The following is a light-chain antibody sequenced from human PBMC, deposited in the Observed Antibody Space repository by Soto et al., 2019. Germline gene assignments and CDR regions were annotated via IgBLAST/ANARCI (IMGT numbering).Light chain of an antibody. J-gene: IGKJ3*01. CDR2: DAS. CDR3: QQANSFPRT. V-gene: IGKV1-5*01. Sequence: EIQITESPPTLSASVGDRVSIRFRASQSISSWLAWYQQQPGKAPKLLIYDASNLEGGVPSRFSGSGSGTDFTLTISGLQPEDIATYYCQQANSFPRTFGPGTKVDIK. CDR1: QSISSW.